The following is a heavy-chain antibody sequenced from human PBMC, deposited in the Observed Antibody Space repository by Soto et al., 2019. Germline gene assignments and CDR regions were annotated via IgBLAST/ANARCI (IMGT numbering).Heavy chain of an antibody. D-gene: IGHD1-1*01. CDR3: ARHHGPTTSENWFDP. J-gene: IGHJ5*02. Sequence: QVPLVQSGVEVKTPGASVKVSCQASGYTFFTYDISWVRQAPGQGLEWMGWISTYSGDTKYAQKFQGRVTMTTDTSTTTAYLELWSLRFDDTAVYYCARHHGPTTSENWFDPWGQGTVVTVSS. CDR2: ISTYSGDT. V-gene: IGHV1-18*01. CDR1: GYTFFTYD.